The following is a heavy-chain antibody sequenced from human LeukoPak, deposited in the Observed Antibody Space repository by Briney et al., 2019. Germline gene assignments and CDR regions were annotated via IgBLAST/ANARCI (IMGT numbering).Heavy chain of an antibody. J-gene: IGHJ4*02. Sequence: ASVKVSCKASGGTFSSYAISWVRQAPGRGLEWMGGIIPIFGTANYAQKFQGRVTITADESTSTAYMELSSLRSEDTAVYYCARDAGLGNQGIDYWGQGTLVTASS. CDR3: ARDAGLGNQGIDY. D-gene: IGHD3/OR15-3a*01. CDR2: IIPIFGTA. CDR1: GGTFSSYA. V-gene: IGHV1-69*13.